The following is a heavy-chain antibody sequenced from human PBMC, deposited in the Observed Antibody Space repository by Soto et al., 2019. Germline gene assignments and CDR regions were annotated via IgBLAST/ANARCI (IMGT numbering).Heavy chain of an antibody. CDR2: ISGSGQRT. D-gene: IGHD3-10*01. Sequence: VQLLESGGGLVQPGGSLRLSCAASGFTFNNYAMSWVRQAPGKGLEWVSVISGSGQRTSYADSVKGRFTVSRDNSKNTVDLHMKSLRAEDTAVYYCAKDSYHGSGSYITPYYFDSWGQGTLITVSS. V-gene: IGHV3-23*01. J-gene: IGHJ4*02. CDR3: AKDSYHGSGSYITPYYFDS. CDR1: GFTFNNYA.